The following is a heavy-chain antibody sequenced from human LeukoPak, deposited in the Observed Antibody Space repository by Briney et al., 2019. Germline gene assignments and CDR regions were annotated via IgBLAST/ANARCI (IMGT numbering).Heavy chain of an antibody. CDR2: IYSSGST. Sequence: SETLSLTCTVSGDSISSYYWSWIRQPAGKGLEWIGRIYSSGSTNYNPSLKSRVTISVDTSKNQFSLKLSSVTAADTAVYYCARSGVRGVNDWFDPWGQGTLVTVSS. J-gene: IGHJ5*02. CDR3: ARSGVRGVNDWFDP. CDR1: GDSISSYY. V-gene: IGHV4-4*07. D-gene: IGHD3-10*01.